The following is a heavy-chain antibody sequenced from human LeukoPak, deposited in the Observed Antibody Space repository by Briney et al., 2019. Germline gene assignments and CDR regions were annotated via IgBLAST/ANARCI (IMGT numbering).Heavy chain of an antibody. CDR3: TTATFY. CDR1: GFTFSTYS. Sequence: GGSLRLSCAASGFTFSTYSMNWVRQAPGKGLEWVGRIKSKTYGGTADYPAPVKGRFTISRDDSENTVYLQMNSLKTEDTAVYYCTTATFYWGQGSLVTVSS. CDR2: IKSKTYGGTA. V-gene: IGHV3-15*01. J-gene: IGHJ4*02. D-gene: IGHD3-16*01.